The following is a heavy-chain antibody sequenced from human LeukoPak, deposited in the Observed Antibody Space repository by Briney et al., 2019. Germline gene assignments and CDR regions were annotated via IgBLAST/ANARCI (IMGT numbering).Heavy chain of an antibody. CDR1: GFTFSSYG. CDR2: IRYDGSNK. Sequence: PGGSLRLSCAASGFTFSSYGMHWVRQAPGKGLEWVAFIRYDGSNKYYADSVKGRFSISRDKSKNTLYLQMNSLRAEDTAVYYCARDAHPLDYGGNSMDYWGQGTLVTVSS. J-gene: IGHJ4*02. V-gene: IGHV3-30*02. CDR3: ARDAHPLDYGGNSMDY. D-gene: IGHD4-23*01.